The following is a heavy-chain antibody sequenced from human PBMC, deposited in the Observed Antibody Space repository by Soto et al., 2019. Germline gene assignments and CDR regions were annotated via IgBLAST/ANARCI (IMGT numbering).Heavy chain of an antibody. CDR2: INHRGST. V-gene: IGHV4-34*01. CDR3: ARALGYSYGHLPIDY. CDR1: GGSFSGYY. D-gene: IGHD5-18*01. Sequence: QVQLQQWGAGLLKPSETLSLTCAVYGGSFSGYYWSWIRQPPGKGLEWTGEINHRGSTNYNPSLKSRVTISVDTSKNQSSLKLSSVTAADTAVYYCARALGYSYGHLPIDYWGQGTLVTVSS. J-gene: IGHJ4*02.